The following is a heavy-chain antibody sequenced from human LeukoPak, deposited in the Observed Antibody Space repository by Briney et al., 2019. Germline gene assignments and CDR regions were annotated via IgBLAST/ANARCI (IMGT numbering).Heavy chain of an antibody. J-gene: IGHJ4*02. Sequence: PSETLSLTCAVYGGSFSGYYWSWIRQPPGKGLEWIGEINHSGSTNYNPSLKSRVTISVDTSKNQFSLKLSSVTAADTAVYYSARGPTYCSGGSCYGGPELWGQGTLVTVSS. V-gene: IGHV4-34*01. CDR1: GGSFSGYY. CDR2: INHSGST. CDR3: ARGPTYCSGGSCYGGPEL. D-gene: IGHD2-15*01.